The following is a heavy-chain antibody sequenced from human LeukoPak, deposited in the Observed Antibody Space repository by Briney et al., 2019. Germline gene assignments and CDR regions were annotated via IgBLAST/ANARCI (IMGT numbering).Heavy chain of an antibody. J-gene: IGHJ4*02. CDR1: GFSFNEYW. Sequence: GGSLKLSCAASGFSFNEYWMTWVRQAPGKGLEWVASMKEDGSETYYVDSVKGRFTISRDNAKDTLYLQMNSLRAEDTAVYSCARASGPFDYWGQGTLVTVSS. CDR2: MKEDGSET. CDR3: ARASGPFDY. V-gene: IGHV3-7*02. D-gene: IGHD3-10*01.